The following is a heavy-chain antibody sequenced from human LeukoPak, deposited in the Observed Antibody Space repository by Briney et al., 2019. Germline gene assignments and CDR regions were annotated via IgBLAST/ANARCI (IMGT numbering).Heavy chain of an antibody. CDR2: MNPNSGNT. J-gene: IGHJ4*02. CDR3: ARYDYGAVDY. CDR1: GYTFTGYY. D-gene: IGHD4-17*01. V-gene: IGHV1-8*02. Sequence: ASVKVSCKASGYTFTGYYMHWVRQATGQGHEWMGWMNPNSGNTGYAQKFQGRVTMTRNTSISTAYMELSSLRSEDTAVYYCARYDYGAVDYWGQGTLVTVSS.